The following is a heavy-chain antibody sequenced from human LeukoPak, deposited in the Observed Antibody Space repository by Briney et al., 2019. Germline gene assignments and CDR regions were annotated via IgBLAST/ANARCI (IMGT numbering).Heavy chain of an antibody. CDR1: GYTFPSYG. Sequence: ASVKVSCKASGYTFPSYGISWVRQAPGHGLERMGWIGAYNDNTNYAQKLQGRVTMTTDTSTSTAYVELRSLRSDDTAVYYCARVHYDILTGYSYFDYWGQGTLVTVSS. CDR3: ARVHYDILTGYSYFDY. CDR2: IGAYNDNT. V-gene: IGHV1-18*01. J-gene: IGHJ4*02. D-gene: IGHD3-9*01.